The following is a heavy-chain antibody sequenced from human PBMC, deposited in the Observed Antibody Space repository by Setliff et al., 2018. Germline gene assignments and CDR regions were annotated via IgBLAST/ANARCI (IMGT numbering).Heavy chain of an antibody. CDR3: ARGEYTSLPSGVYYHMDV. CDR1: GYTFSSYA. J-gene: IGHJ6*03. Sequence: ASVKASCKASGYTFSSYAMNWVRQAPGQGLEWMGWINTNTGNPTYAQGFTGRFVFSLDTSVSTTYLQISSLKAEDTAVYYCARGEYTSLPSGVYYHMDVWGKGTTVTVSS. CDR2: INTNTGNP. V-gene: IGHV7-4-1*02. D-gene: IGHD6-6*01.